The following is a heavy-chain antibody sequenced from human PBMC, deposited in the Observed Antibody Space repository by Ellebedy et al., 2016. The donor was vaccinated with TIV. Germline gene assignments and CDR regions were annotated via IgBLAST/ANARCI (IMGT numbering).Heavy chain of an antibody. CDR3: ARDSVPPLARNYYYYGMDV. D-gene: IGHD6-6*01. Sequence: ASVKVSCXASGYTFTGYYMHWVRQAPGQGLEWMGWINPNSGGTNYAQKFQGRVTMTRDTSISTAYMELSRLRSDDTAVYYCARDSVPPLARNYYYYGMDVWGQGTTVTVSS. V-gene: IGHV1-2*02. CDR1: GYTFTGYY. CDR2: INPNSGGT. J-gene: IGHJ6*02.